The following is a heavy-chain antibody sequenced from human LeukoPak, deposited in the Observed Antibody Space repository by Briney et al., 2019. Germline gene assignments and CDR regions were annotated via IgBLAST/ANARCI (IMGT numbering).Heavy chain of an antibody. CDR2: IYYSGTT. J-gene: IGHJ4*02. Sequence: PSEALSLTCTVSGASFTSNYWSWIRQPPGKGLELIGYIYYSGTTTYNPSLERRVSMSVDMSKTQFSLSLNSVTATDTAVYYCARLDCGGDCFVDYWGQGTLVTVSS. V-gene: IGHV4-59*08. D-gene: IGHD2-21*02. CDR3: ARLDCGGDCFVDY. CDR1: GASFTSNY.